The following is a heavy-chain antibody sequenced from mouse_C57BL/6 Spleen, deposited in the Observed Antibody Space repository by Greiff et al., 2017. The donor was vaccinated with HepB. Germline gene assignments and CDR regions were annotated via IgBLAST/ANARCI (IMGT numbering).Heavy chain of an antibody. V-gene: IGHV14-4*01. Sequence: EVQLQQSGAELVRPGASVKLSCTASGFNIKDDYMHWVKQRPEQGLEWIGWIDPENGDTEDASKFQGKATITADTSSNTAYLQLSSLTSEDTAVYYCTTGSNYEGGAMDYWGQGTSVTVSS. CDR3: TTGSNYEGGAMDY. D-gene: IGHD2-5*01. J-gene: IGHJ4*01. CDR1: GFNIKDDY. CDR2: IDPENGDT.